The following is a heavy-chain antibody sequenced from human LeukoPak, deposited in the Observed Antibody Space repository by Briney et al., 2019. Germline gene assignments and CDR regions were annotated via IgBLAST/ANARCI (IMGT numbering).Heavy chain of an antibody. CDR3: ARLVPATGIDF. CDR2: ITDSGGNT. Sequence: GGSLRLSCTASGFIFSDYAMSWVRQAPGKGLEWVSSITDSGGNTYDADSVKGRFTFSRDNSKNTLYLQMSSLRAEDTALYYCARLVPATGIDFWGQGTLVTVSS. CDR1: GFIFSDYA. D-gene: IGHD2-2*01. J-gene: IGHJ4*02. V-gene: IGHV3-23*01.